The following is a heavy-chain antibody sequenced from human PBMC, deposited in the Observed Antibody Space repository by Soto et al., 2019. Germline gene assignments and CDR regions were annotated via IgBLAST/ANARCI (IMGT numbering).Heavy chain of an antibody. CDR2: IIPIFGTA. Sequence: QVQLVQSGAEVKKPGSSVKVSCKASGGTFSSYAISWVRQAPGQGLEWMGGIIPIFGTANYAQKFQGRVTITADKSTSTAYMELSSLRSEDTAVYYCGRGALHRLYYYYGMDVWGQGTTVTVSS. D-gene: IGHD4-4*01. V-gene: IGHV1-69*06. CDR3: GRGALHRLYYYYGMDV. J-gene: IGHJ6*02. CDR1: GGTFSSYA.